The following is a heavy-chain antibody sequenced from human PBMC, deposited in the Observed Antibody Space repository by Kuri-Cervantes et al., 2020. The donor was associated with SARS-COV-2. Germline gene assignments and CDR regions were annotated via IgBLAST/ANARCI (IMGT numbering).Heavy chain of an antibody. Sequence: SETLSLTCAISGDSVSSNSAAWNWIRQSPSRGLEWLGRTYYRSKWYNDYAEAVKSRITISPDTSKNQFSLKLSSVTAADTAVYYCARGGAKGGKAVADYWGQGTLVTVSS. CDR1: GDSVSSNSAA. D-gene: IGHD6-19*01. CDR3: ARGGAKGGKAVADY. V-gene: IGHV6-1*01. CDR2: TYYRSKWYN. J-gene: IGHJ4*02.